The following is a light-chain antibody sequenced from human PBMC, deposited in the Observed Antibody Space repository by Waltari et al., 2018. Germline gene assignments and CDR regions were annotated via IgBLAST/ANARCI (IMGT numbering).Light chain of an antibody. V-gene: IGKV3-11*01. Sequence: EIVLTQSPATLSLSPGERATLSCRASQSVSRYLALYQQKPGQAPRLLIYDASNRATGIPARFSGSGSGTDFTLTISSLEPEDFAVYYCQQRSNWPPSITFGQGTRLEIK. CDR3: QQRSNWPPSIT. CDR2: DAS. J-gene: IGKJ5*01. CDR1: QSVSRY.